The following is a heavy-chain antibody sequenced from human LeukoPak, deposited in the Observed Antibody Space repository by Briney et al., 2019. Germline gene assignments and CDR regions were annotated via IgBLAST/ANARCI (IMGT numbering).Heavy chain of an antibody. J-gene: IGHJ6*03. CDR3: ARATSSYFYYMDV. CDR2: IYTSGST. Sequence: SETLSLTCTVSGGSISSYYWSWFRQPAEKGLEWIGRIYTSGSTYYNPSLKSRVTISADTSKNQFSLNVSSVTAADTAVYYCARATSSYFYYMDVWGKGTTVTISS. CDR1: GGSISSYY. D-gene: IGHD5-12*01. V-gene: IGHV4-4*07.